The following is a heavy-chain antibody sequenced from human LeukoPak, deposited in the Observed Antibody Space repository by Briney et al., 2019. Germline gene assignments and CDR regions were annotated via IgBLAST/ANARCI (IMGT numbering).Heavy chain of an antibody. CDR3: ARDARYCSSTSCSILDF. D-gene: IGHD2-2*01. Sequence: GGSLRLSCAASGFTFSGYVMHWVRQAPGKGLEWVAITWYDGTNKYYADSVKGRFTISRDNSKNTLYLQMNSLRAEDTAVYYCARDARYCSSTSCSILDFWGPGTLVTVSS. CDR2: TWYDGTNK. V-gene: IGHV3-33*01. CDR1: GFTFSGYV. J-gene: IGHJ4*02.